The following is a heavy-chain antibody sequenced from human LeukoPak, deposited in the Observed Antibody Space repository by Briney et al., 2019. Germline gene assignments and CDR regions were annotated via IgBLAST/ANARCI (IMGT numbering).Heavy chain of an antibody. Sequence: GGSLRLSCAASGFTFSSNWMTGVRQAPGKGLEWVANIKQDGSEKYYVDSVKGRFTICRDNAKNSLFLQMNSLRAEDTAVYYCAKDRIRAAFDIWGQGTMVTVSS. CDR1: GFTFSSNW. V-gene: IGHV3-7*03. J-gene: IGHJ3*02. CDR3: AKDRIRAAFDI. CDR2: IKQDGSEK.